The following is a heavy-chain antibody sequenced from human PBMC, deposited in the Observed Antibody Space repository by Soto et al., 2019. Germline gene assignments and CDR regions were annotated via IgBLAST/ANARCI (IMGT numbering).Heavy chain of an antibody. CDR1: GYTFTTYW. Sequence: GESLKISCKGSGYTFTTYWISWVRQMPGKGLEWMGRIDPSDSYTSYRPSFQGHVSISADMSITTAYLQWSSLEASDTAMYYCARHRITAEAFDIWGQGTMVTVSS. D-gene: IGHD1-20*01. J-gene: IGHJ3*02. CDR3: ARHRITAEAFDI. CDR2: IDPSDSYT. V-gene: IGHV5-10-1*01.